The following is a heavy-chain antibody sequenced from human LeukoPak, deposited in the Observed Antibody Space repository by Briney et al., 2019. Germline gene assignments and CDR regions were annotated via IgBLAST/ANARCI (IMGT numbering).Heavy chain of an antibody. CDR1: GFTFSSYG. Sequence: PGGSLRLSCAASGFTFSSYGMHWVRQAPGKGLEWVAFIRYDGSNKYYADSVKGRFTISRDNSKNTLYLQMNSLRAEDTAMYYCAKDSSGYCSSTSCEAQYYFDYWGQGTLVTVSS. D-gene: IGHD2-2*01. CDR2: IRYDGSNK. CDR3: AKDSSGYCSSTSCEAQYYFDY. V-gene: IGHV3-30*02. J-gene: IGHJ4*02.